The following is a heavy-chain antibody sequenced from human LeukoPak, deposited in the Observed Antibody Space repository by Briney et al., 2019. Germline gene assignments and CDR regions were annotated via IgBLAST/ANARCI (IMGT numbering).Heavy chain of an antibody. CDR2: INHSGST. CDR3: ARARGAVAGYFDY. V-gene: IGHV4-34*01. Sequence: SETLSLACAVHGGSFSGYYWSWIRQPPGKGLEWIGEINHSGSTNYNPSPKSRVTISVDTSKNQFSLKLSSVTAADTAVYYCARARGAVAGYFDYWGQETLVTVSS. CDR1: GGSFSGYY. J-gene: IGHJ4*02. D-gene: IGHD6-19*01.